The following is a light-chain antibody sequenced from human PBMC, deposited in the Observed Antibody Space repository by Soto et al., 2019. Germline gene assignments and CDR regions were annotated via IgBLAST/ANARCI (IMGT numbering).Light chain of an antibody. CDR2: WAS. J-gene: IGKJ4*02. CDR1: RSVLYKSNNKNH. V-gene: IGKV4-1*01. Sequence: DIVMTQSPDSLAVSVGERATMNCKCSRSVLYKSNNKNHLAWYQQKPGQPPQLIIYWASTRESGVPERFSGSGSGTDFTLTISSLEAEDVAFYWCQQYFDVPFTFGGGTKVDIK. CDR3: QQYFDVPFT.